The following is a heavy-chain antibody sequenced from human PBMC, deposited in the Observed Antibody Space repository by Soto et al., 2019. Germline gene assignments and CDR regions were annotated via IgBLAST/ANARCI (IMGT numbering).Heavy chain of an antibody. CDR1: GDSVNSGDHY. CDR2: ISSSGTT. V-gene: IGHV4-61*08. J-gene: IGHJ5*02. CDR3: ARGKRRYGTSSAWCDH. D-gene: IGHD1-1*01. Sequence: QVQLQESGPGLVKPSETLSLTCIVSGDSVNSGDHYWSWIRQSPGTGLEWIGYISSSGTTTYSPSLRSRIILSSDTSRNLFSLRLTSVTAADTAIDDCARGKRRYGTSSAWCDHWGQGTLVTVYS.